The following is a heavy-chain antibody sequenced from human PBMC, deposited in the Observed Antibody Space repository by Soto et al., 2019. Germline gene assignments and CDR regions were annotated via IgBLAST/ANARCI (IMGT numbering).Heavy chain of an antibody. D-gene: IGHD3-3*01. CDR3: ARGPYYDFWSGHDAFDI. Sequence: ESGGGVVQPGRSLRLSCAASGFTFSSYGMHWVRQAPGKGLEWVAVIWYDGSNKYYADSVKGRFTISRDNSKNTLYLQMNSLRAEDTAVYYCARGPYYDFWSGHDAFDIWGQGTMVTVSS. CDR2: IWYDGSNK. V-gene: IGHV3-33*01. J-gene: IGHJ3*02. CDR1: GFTFSSYG.